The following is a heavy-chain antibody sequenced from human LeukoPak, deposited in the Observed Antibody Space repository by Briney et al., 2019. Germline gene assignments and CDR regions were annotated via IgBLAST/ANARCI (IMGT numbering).Heavy chain of an antibody. CDR3: ATRYYYDSSGYLGY. J-gene: IGHJ4*02. CDR2: VSRDGNDK. V-gene: IGHV3-30*03. CDR1: GFTFSSYA. Sequence: QSGGSLRLSCAGSGFTFSSYAMHWVRQAPGKGLEWVAVVSRDGNDKYYADSVKGRFTISRDNSKDTLYLQMNSLRAEDTAVYYCATRYYYDSSGYLGYWGQGTLVTVSS. D-gene: IGHD3-22*01.